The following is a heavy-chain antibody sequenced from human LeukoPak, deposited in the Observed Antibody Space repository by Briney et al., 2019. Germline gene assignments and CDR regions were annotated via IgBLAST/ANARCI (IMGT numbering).Heavy chain of an antibody. CDR1: GFTFSDYY. J-gene: IGHJ5*02. Sequence: SGGSLRLSCAASGFTFSDYYMSWIRQAPGKGLEWVSYISSSGSTIYYADSVKGRFTISRDNAKNSLYLQMNSLRAEDTAVYYCARDWSVGNYDILTGYYPWGQGTLVTVSS. D-gene: IGHD3-9*01. CDR2: ISSSGSTI. V-gene: IGHV3-11*01. CDR3: ARDWSVGNYDILTGYYP.